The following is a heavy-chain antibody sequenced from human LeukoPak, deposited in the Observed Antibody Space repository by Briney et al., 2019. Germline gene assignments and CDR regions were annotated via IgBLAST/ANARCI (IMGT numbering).Heavy chain of an antibody. J-gene: IGHJ3*02. D-gene: IGHD6-13*01. CDR2: IRSKANSYAT. V-gene: IGHV3-73*01. CDR1: GFTFSGSA. CDR3: TRRISGMAALDAFDI. Sequence: GGSLRLPCTASGFTFSGSAMHWVRQASGKGLEWVGRIRSKANSYATAYAASVKGRFTISRDDSKNTAYLQMNSLKTEDTAVYYCTRRISGMAALDAFDIWGQGTMVTVSS.